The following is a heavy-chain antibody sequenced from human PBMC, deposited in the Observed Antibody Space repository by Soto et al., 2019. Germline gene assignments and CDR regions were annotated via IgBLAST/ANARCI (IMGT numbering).Heavy chain of an antibody. V-gene: IGHV1-69*02. CDR3: ARSNPRYYYYMDV. J-gene: IGHJ6*03. D-gene: IGHD7-27*01. Sequence: ASVKVSCKASGGTFSSYTISWVRQAPGQGLEWMGRIIPILGIANYAQKFQGRVTITADKSTSTAYMELSSLRSEDTAVHYCARSNPRYYYYMDVWGKGTTVTVSS. CDR1: GGTFSSYT. CDR2: IIPILGIA.